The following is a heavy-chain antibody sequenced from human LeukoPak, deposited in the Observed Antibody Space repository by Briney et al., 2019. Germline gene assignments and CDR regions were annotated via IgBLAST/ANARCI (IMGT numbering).Heavy chain of an antibody. D-gene: IGHD4-23*01. CDR2: ISYDGSNK. CDR3: AKAYYGGNSFIDY. Sequence: GRSLRLSCAASGFTFSSYGMHWVRQAPGKGLEWVAIISYDGSNKYYADSVKGRFTISRDNSKNTLYLQMNSLRAEDTAVHYCAKAYYGGNSFIDYWGQGTLVTVSS. V-gene: IGHV3-30*18. CDR1: GFTFSSYG. J-gene: IGHJ4*02.